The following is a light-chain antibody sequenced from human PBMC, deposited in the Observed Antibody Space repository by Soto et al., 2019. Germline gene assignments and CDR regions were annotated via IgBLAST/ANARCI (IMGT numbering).Light chain of an antibody. CDR1: QSISSY. J-gene: IGKJ1*01. CDR3: QQSYSSSWT. Sequence: DIRMTQSPSSLSASVGDRVTITCRASQSISSYLNWYQQKPGKAPNLLIYAASSLQSGVPSRFSGSGSGTDFTLTISSLQPEDFATYYCQQSYSSSWTFGQGTTVEIK. CDR2: AAS. V-gene: IGKV1-39*01.